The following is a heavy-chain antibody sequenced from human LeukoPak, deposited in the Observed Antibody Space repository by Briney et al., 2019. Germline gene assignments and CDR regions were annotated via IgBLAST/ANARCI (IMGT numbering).Heavy chain of an antibody. CDR2: INHSGST. CDR1: GGSFSGYY. V-gene: IGHV4-34*01. D-gene: IGHD6-19*01. J-gene: IGHJ4*02. CDR3: ARGRGSSGPGLDY. Sequence: PSETLSLTCAVYGGSFSGYYWRWIRQPPGKGLEWIGEINHSGSTNYNPSLKSRVTISVDTSKNQFSLKLSSVTAADTAVYYCARGRGSSGPGLDYWGQGTLVTVSS.